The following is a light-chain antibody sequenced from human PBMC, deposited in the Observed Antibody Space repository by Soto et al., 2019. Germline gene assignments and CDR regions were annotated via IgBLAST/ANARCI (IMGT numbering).Light chain of an antibody. Sequence: IQLTQSPSSLSASVGDRGTITCRASQGIAPYLAWYQQKPGQAPNLLIYTASTLQSGVPSRFRGSGSGTDFTLTISSLQPEDFATYFCQRLNSYPLTFGQGTRLE. CDR2: TAS. J-gene: IGKJ5*01. V-gene: IGKV1-9*01. CDR1: QGIAPY. CDR3: QRLNSYPLT.